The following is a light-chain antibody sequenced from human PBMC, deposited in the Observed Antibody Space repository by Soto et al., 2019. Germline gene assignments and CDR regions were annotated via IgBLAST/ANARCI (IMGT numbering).Light chain of an antibody. CDR2: EGS. CDR1: SSDVGSYNL. Sequence: QSVLTQPASVSGSPGQSITISCTGTSSDVGSYNLVSWYQQHPGKAPKLMIYEGSKRPSGVSNRFSGSKSGNTASLTISGLQAEDGADYYCCSYAGSSTFDVVFGGGTKLTVL. J-gene: IGLJ2*01. CDR3: CSYAGSSTFDVV. V-gene: IGLV2-23*03.